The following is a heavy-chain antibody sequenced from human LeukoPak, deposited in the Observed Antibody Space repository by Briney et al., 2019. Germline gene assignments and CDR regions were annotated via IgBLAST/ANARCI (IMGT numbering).Heavy chain of an antibody. D-gene: IGHD5-12*01. J-gene: IGHJ4*02. CDR2: INAGNGNT. CDR3: AKLTGEGYNDY. CDR1: GYTFTSYA. Sequence: ASVKVSCKASGYTFTSYAMHWVRQAPGQRLEWMGWINAGNGNTKYSQKFQGRVTITRDTSASTAYMELSSLRSEDAAVYYCAKLTGEGYNDYWGQGTLVTVSS. V-gene: IGHV1-3*01.